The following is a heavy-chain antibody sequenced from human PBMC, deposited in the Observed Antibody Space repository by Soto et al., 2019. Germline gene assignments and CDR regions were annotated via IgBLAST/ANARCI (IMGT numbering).Heavy chain of an antibody. CDR3: AIDWNDKITIFGVYPRDYYYYYKDV. J-gene: IGHJ6*03. Sequence: GGTLRPSCAASKYTFDDYYMSWVRQAPGKGLECVSGINWKVDSTGYADSRKGRFTISRDNAKNSLYLQTNRLRAEVTAFYHCAIDWNDKITIFGVYPRDYYYYYKDVWGKGTTVTVAS. D-gene: IGHD3-3*01. CDR1: KYTFDDYY. V-gene: IGHV3-20*01. CDR2: INWKVDST.